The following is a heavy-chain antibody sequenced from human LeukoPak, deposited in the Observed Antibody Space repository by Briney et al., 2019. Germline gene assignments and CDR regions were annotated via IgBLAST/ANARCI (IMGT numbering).Heavy chain of an antibody. Sequence: SETLSLTCTVSGGSISSSSYYWGWIRQPPGKGLEWIGSIYYSGSTYYNPSLKSRVTISVDTSKNQFSLKLSSVTAADTAVYYCASFIVVVPAAPRGAWFDPWGQGTLVTVSS. CDR3: ASFIVVVPAAPRGAWFDP. V-gene: IGHV4-39*01. CDR1: GGSISSSSYY. J-gene: IGHJ5*02. D-gene: IGHD2-2*01. CDR2: IYYSGST.